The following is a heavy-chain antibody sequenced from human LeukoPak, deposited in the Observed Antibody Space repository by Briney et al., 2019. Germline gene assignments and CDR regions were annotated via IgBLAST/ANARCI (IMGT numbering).Heavy chain of an antibody. CDR2: MNPNSGNI. V-gene: IGHV1-8*01. CDR1: GYTFTNYD. J-gene: IGHJ1*01. Sequence: GASVKVSCKASGYTFTNYDINWVRQATGQGLEWMGWMNPNSGNIGYAQKFQGRVNMTRNTSISTAYMELSSLRLEDTAVYYCARNGQQVRYFQHWGQGTLVTVSS. CDR3: ARNGQQVRYFQH. D-gene: IGHD6-13*01.